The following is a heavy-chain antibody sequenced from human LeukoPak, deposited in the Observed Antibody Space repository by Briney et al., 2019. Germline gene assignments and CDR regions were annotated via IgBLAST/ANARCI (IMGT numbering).Heavy chain of an antibody. CDR2: IYHSGST. CDR1: GYSISSGYY. CDR3: GRRGQAFDI. Sequence: SETLSLTCAVSGYSISSGYYWGWIRQPPGKGLEWIGSIYHSGSTYYNPSLKSRVTISVDTSKNQFSLKLSSVTAADTAVYYYGRRGQAFDIWGQGTMVTVSS. D-gene: IGHD3-16*01. J-gene: IGHJ3*02. V-gene: IGHV4-38-2*01.